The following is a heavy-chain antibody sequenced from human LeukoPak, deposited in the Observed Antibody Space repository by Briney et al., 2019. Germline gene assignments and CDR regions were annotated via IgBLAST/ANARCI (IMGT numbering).Heavy chain of an antibody. CDR3: ARGSTRADDY. CDR1: GASISRHY. D-gene: IGHD2/OR15-2a*01. J-gene: IGHJ4*02. Sequence: SETLSLTCTVSGASISRHYWSWIRQPPGKGLEWIGYVYHDGTTNYNPSLKSRVAKSIDTSRNQLSLKLSSMTAADTAVYYCARGSTRADDYWGQGILVTVSS. V-gene: IGHV4-59*11. CDR2: VYHDGTT.